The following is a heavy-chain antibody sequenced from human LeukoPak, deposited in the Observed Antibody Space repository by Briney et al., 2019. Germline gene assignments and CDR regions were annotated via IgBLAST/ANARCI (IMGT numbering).Heavy chain of an antibody. Sequence: GGSLRLSCAASGFTFSTYAMSWVRQAPGKGLEWVSVISGSGGSTYNADSVKGRFTISRDNSKNTLYLQMNSLRAEDTAVYYCAKRAFDWLLKESASFDYWGQGTLVTVSS. CDR2: ISGSGGST. CDR3: AKRAFDWLLKESASFDY. CDR1: GFTFSTYA. V-gene: IGHV3-23*01. D-gene: IGHD3-9*01. J-gene: IGHJ4*02.